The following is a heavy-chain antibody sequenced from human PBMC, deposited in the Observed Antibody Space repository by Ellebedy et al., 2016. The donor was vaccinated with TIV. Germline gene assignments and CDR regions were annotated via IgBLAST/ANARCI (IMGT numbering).Heavy chain of an antibody. CDR1: GFTFSIYW. Sequence: GESLKISCAASGFTFSIYWMNWVRQAPGKGLEWVANIKEDGSRTSYVDSVRGRFTISRDNAKNSLYLQMNSLRAEDTAVYYCARGDDGYNYFFDCWGQGTLVTVSS. J-gene: IGHJ4*02. CDR3: ARGDDGYNYFFDC. V-gene: IGHV3-7*03. CDR2: IKEDGSRT. D-gene: IGHD5-24*01.